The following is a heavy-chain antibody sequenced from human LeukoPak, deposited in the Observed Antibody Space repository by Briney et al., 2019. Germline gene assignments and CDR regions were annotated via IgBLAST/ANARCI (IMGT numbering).Heavy chain of an antibody. D-gene: IGHD2-21*02. CDR3: AKGGPGDGNWFDL. Sequence: RXXPGXXLXXXTLISYDGSNKYYADSVKGRFTISRDSPKNTLYLQMNSLRGEDTAVYYCAKGGPGDGNWFDLWGQGTLVTVSS. CDR2: ISYDGSNK. J-gene: IGHJ5*02. V-gene: IGHV3-30*18.